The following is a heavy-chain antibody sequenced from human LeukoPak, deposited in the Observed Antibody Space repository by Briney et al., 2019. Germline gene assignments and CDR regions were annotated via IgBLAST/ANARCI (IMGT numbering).Heavy chain of an antibody. CDR3: ARGGGITIFGVVIINAFDI. V-gene: IGHV1-8*01. CDR2: MNPNSGNT. J-gene: IGHJ3*02. CDR1: GYTFTSYD. Sequence: ASVKVSCKASGYTFTSYDIKWVRQATGQGLEWMGWMNPNSGNTGYAQKFQGRVTMTRNTSISTAYMELSSLRSEDTAVYYCARGGGITIFGVVIINAFDIWGQGTMVTVSS. D-gene: IGHD3-3*01.